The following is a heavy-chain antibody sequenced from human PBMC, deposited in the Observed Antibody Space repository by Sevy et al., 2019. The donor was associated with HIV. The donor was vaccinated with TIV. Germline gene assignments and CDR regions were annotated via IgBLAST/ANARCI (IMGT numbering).Heavy chain of an antibody. CDR1: GGSISSSSYY. Sequence: SETLSLTCTVSGGSISSSSYYWAWVRQPPGKGLEWVGNIYYTGTTSYNSSLKSRVTISVDRSQNLFSLQLTSMTAADTALYFCARPMSERTYAMDVWGQGITVTVSS. CDR2: IYYTGTT. D-gene: IGHD3-10*02. V-gene: IGHV4-39*01. CDR3: ARPMSERTYAMDV. J-gene: IGHJ6*02.